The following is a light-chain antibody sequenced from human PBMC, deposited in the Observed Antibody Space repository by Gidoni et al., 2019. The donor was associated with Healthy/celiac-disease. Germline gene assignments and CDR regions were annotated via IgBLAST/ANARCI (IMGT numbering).Light chain of an antibody. J-gene: IGKJ1*01. CDR2: AAS. CDR3: QQSYSTPRT. V-gene: IGKV1-39*01. CDR1: QIISSY. Sequence: DIQMTQSPSSLSASVGDRVTITCRASQIISSYLNWYQQKPGKAPKLLIYAASSLQSGVPSRFSGSGSGTDFTLTISSLQTEDFATYYCQQSYSTPRTFGQGTKVEIK.